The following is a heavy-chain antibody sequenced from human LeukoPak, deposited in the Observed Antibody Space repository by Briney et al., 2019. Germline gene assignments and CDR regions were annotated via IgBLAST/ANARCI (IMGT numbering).Heavy chain of an antibody. Sequence: SETLSLTCTVSGGSMSGYYWSWIRQPAGKGLEWIGRVYTSGNTNYNPSLKSRVTMSVDTSKNQFSLKLTSVTAADTAVYYCARGLSHSKDIWGQGTMVTVSS. V-gene: IGHV4-4*07. CDR1: GGSMSGYY. J-gene: IGHJ3*02. CDR3: ARGLSHSKDI. CDR2: VYTSGNT.